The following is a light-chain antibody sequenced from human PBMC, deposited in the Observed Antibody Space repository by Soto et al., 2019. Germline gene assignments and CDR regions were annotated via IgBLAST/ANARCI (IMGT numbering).Light chain of an antibody. CDR3: QQYGGSVQT. Sequence: DIVLTQSPGTLSLSPGERATLSCRASQSVSSSYLAWYQQKPGQAPRLLIYGASSRATGIPDRFSGSGSGTDFTLTISRLEPEDFAVYYCQQYGGSVQTFGQGTKVDI. V-gene: IGKV3-20*01. CDR1: QSVSSSY. CDR2: GAS. J-gene: IGKJ1*01.